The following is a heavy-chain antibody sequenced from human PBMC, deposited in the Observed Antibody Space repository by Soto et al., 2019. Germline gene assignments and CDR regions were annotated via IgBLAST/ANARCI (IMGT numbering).Heavy chain of an antibody. Sequence: PSETLSLTCTVSGGSISSGGYYWSWIRQHPGKGLEWIGYIYYSGSTYYNPSLKSRVTISVDTSKNQFSLKLSSVTAADTAVYYCARNNAKGLPKYYFDYWGQGTPVTVSS. CDR1: GGSISSGGYY. J-gene: IGHJ4*02. CDR2: IYYSGST. D-gene: IGHD5-18*01. CDR3: ARNNAKGLPKYYFDY. V-gene: IGHV4-31*03.